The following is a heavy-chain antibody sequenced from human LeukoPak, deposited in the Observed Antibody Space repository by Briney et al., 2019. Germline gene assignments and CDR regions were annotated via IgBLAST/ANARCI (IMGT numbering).Heavy chain of an antibody. CDR1: GFTFSSYG. CDR3: AKDEYDVLTGGWYFDL. Sequence: GSLRLSCAASGFTFSSYGMHWVRQAPGKGLEWVAVISYDGSNKYYADSVKGRFTISRDNSKNTMYLQMNSLRVEDTAVYFCAKDEYDVLTGGWYFDLWGRGTLVSVSS. J-gene: IGHJ2*01. D-gene: IGHD3-9*01. V-gene: IGHV3-30*18. CDR2: ISYDGSNK.